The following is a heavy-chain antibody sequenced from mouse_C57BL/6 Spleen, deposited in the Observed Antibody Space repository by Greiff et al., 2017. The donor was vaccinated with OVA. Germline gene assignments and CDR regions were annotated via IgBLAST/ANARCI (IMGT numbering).Heavy chain of an antibody. Sequence: DVKLVESGGGLVKPGGSLKLSCAASGFTFSDYGMHWVRQAPEKGLEWVAYISSGSSTIYYADTVKGRFTISRDNAKNTLFLQMTSLRSEDTAMYYCARDHDYDGFAYWGQGTLVTVSA. V-gene: IGHV5-17*01. CDR2: ISSGSSTI. CDR1: GFTFSDYG. CDR3: ARDHDYDGFAY. D-gene: IGHD2-4*01. J-gene: IGHJ3*01.